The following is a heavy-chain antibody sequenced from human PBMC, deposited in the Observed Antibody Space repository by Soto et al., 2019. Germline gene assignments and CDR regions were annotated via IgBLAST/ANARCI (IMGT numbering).Heavy chain of an antibody. CDR1: GFPFSSYA. D-gene: IGHD3-16*01. CDR2: ISGSGGRT. J-gene: IGHJ3*02. Sequence: EMQLLESGGGLVQPGGSLRLSCVASGFPFSSYAMSWVRQTPGKGLEWVSGISGSGGRTYYADSVKGRFTISRDNSNNTLSLQMQILRVEYTAVYFCAKGGYYSLFDIWGQGTVVTVSA. CDR3: AKGGYYSLFDI. V-gene: IGHV3-23*01.